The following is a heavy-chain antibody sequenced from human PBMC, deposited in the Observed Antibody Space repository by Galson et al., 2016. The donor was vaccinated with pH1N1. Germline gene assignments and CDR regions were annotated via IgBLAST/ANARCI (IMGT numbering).Heavy chain of an antibody. D-gene: IGHD6-19*01. J-gene: IGHJ4*02. CDR1: GGSTSGYY. Sequence: SETLSLTCTVSGGSTSGYYWNWIRQAAGKTPEWIGRFYDSGHINYNPWLRSRVTMSVDTSKNQFSLQLNSVTPEDTAVYYCARHSPGRAVGVFDCWGQGTLVTVSS. CDR2: FYDSGHI. CDR3: ARHSPGRAVGVFDC. V-gene: IGHV4-4*07.